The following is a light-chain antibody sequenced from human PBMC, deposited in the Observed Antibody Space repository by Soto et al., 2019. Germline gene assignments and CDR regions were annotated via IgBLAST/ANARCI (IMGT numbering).Light chain of an antibody. CDR2: EVS. Sequence: QSALTQPPSASGSPGQSVTISCTGTSSDIGGYNYVSWYQQHPGKAPKLMIYEVSRRPSGVPDRFSGSTSGNTASLTVSGLQAEDEADYYCSSYAGSNTYVVLGGGTKLTVL. CDR1: SSDIGGYNY. CDR3: SSYAGSNTYVV. V-gene: IGLV2-8*01. J-gene: IGLJ2*01.